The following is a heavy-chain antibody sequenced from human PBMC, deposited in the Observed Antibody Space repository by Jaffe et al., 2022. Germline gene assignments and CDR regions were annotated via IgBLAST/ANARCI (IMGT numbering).Heavy chain of an antibody. D-gene: IGHD3-10*01. J-gene: IGHJ4*02. CDR3: AKDRNYYGSGSYTDY. CDR1: GFTFSNYA. CDR2: ISGSGGST. V-gene: IGHV3-23*01. Sequence: EVQLLESGGGLVQPGGSLRLSCAASGFTFSNYAMSWVRQAPGKGLEWVSAISGSGGSTYFADSVKGRFTISRDNSKSTLYLQMNSLRAEDTAVYYCAKDRNYYGSGSYTDYWGQGILVTVSS.